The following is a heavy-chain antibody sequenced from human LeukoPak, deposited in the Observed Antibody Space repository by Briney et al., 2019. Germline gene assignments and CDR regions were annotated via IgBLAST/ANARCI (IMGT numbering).Heavy chain of an antibody. Sequence: SETLSLTCTVSGGSISSYYWSWIRQPPGKGLEWIGYIYYSGSTNYNPSLKSRVTISVDTSKNQFSLKLSSVIAADTAVYYCARLGLDCSSTSCYRGSLYYYYYMDVWGKGTTVTVSS. CDR2: IYYSGST. D-gene: IGHD2-2*02. CDR1: GGSISSYY. CDR3: ARLGLDCSSTSCYRGSLYYYYYMDV. J-gene: IGHJ6*03. V-gene: IGHV4-59*01.